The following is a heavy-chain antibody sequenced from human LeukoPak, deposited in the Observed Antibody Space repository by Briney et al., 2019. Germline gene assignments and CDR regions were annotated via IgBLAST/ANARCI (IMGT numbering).Heavy chain of an antibody. V-gene: IGHV3-33*01. CDR1: GFTFSSYG. Sequence: GRSLRLSCAASGFTFSSYGMHWVRQAPGKGLEWVAVIWYDGSNKYYADSVKGRFTISRDNSKNTLYLQMNSPRAEDTAVYYCATLGDYGDYSFDYWGQGTLVTVPS. CDR3: ATLGDYGDYSFDY. D-gene: IGHD4-17*01. J-gene: IGHJ4*02. CDR2: IWYDGSNK.